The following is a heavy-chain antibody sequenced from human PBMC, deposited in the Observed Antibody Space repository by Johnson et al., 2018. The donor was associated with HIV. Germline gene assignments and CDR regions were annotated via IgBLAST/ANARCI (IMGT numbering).Heavy chain of an antibody. V-gene: IGHV3-30*04. Sequence: VQLVESGGGVVQPGMSLRLSCAASGFTFSSYAMHWVRQAPGKGLEWAAVISFDGSNKYFADSVKGRFTISRDNSKNTLYLQINSLRAEVTAVYYCARLRGAFDIWGQGTMVTVSS. CDR2: ISFDGSNK. J-gene: IGHJ3*02. CDR3: ARLRGAFDI. CDR1: GFTFSSYA.